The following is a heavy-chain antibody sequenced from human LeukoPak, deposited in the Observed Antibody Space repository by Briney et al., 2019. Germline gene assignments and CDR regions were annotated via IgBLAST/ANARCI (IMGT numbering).Heavy chain of an antibody. Sequence: SETLSLTCTVSGGSISSSSYYWGWIRQPPGKGLEWIGSIYYSGSTYYNPSLKSRVTISVDTSKNQFSLKLSSVTAADTAVYYCAREEVVLNYYYGMDVWGQGTTVTVSS. D-gene: IGHD2-15*01. CDR3: AREEVVLNYYYGMDV. J-gene: IGHJ6*02. CDR2: IYYSGST. CDR1: GGSISSSSYY. V-gene: IGHV4-39*07.